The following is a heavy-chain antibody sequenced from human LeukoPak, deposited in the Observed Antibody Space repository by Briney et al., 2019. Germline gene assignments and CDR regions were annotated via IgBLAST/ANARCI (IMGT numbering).Heavy chain of an antibody. J-gene: IGHJ4*02. CDR2: IYNSGSKT. CDR1: GLSLSTYS. CDR3: SKDVVPDNGWDLDY. D-gene: IGHD6-19*01. V-gene: IGHV3-23*05. Sequence: GGSLRLSRTASGLSLSTYSMRGVRQGPGEGVGMGSSIYNSGSKTFYADSVKGRFTISRDNSKNTLHLEMNSLAGEDTAIYYCSKDVVPDNGWDLDYWGQGTLVTVSS.